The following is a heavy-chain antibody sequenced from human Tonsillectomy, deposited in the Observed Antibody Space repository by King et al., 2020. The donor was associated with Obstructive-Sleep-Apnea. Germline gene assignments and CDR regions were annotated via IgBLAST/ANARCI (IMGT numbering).Heavy chain of an antibody. D-gene: IGHD3-22*01. Sequence: LQLQESGPGLVKPSETLSLTCTGSWSYISNYYWSWILQRPGKGLEWIGYIYDSGSTNYNPSLKSLVTISVDTSKNQISLKLSSVTAAAAAVYYCARVTGYYYPFDYWGQGTLVTVSS. V-gene: IGHV4-59*08. J-gene: IGHJ4*02. CDR3: ARVTGYYYPFDY. CDR2: IYDSGST. CDR1: WSYISNYY.